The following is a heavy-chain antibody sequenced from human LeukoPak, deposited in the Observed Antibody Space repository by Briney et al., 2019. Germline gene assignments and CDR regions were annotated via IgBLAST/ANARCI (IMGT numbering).Heavy chain of an antibody. J-gene: IGHJ4*02. CDR1: GFTVSSDY. Sequence: GGSLRLSCAASGFTVSSDYMSWVRQAPGKGLEWVSVIYSGGSTYYADSVKGRFTISRDNSKNTLYLQMNSLRAEDTAVYYCARGWNYYDSSGYYYSLFDYWGQGTLVTVSS. CDR2: IYSGGST. D-gene: IGHD3-22*01. CDR3: ARGWNYYDSSGYYYSLFDY. V-gene: IGHV3-66*01.